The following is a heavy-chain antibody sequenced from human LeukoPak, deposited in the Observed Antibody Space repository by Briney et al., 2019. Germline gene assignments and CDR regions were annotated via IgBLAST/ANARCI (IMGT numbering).Heavy chain of an antibody. Sequence: GGSLRLSCAASGFTFSNYWMHWVRQVPGKGLVWVSRIGTDGSSTTYVDYVKGRFTISRDNAKNTLYLQMNSLRAEDTAVYYCARDKYGGNSNAFEIWGQGTLVTVSS. J-gene: IGHJ3*02. V-gene: IGHV3-74*01. CDR3: ARDKYGGNSNAFEI. D-gene: IGHD4-23*01. CDR1: GFTFSNYW. CDR2: IGTDGSST.